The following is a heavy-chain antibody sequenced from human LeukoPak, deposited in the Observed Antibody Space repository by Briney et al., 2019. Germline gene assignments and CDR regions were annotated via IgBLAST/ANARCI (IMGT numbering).Heavy chain of an antibody. CDR2: INHSGST. Sequence: SETLSLTCAVYGGSFSGYYWSWIRQPPGKGLEWIGEINHSGSTNYNPSLKSRVTISVDTSKNQFSLKLSSVTAADTAVYYCARGEGGPLYYFDYWGQGTLVTVSS. D-gene: IGHD2-15*01. V-gene: IGHV4-34*01. CDR1: GGSFSGYY. CDR3: ARGEGGPLYYFDY. J-gene: IGHJ4*02.